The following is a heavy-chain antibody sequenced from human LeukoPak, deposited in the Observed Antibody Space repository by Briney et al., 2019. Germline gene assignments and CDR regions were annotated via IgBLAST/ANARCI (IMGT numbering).Heavy chain of an antibody. J-gene: IGHJ4*02. V-gene: IGHV4-61*08. CDR3: AREQQLVRSIDY. CDR2: IYYSGST. D-gene: IGHD6-13*01. Sequence: PSETLSLTCTVSGGSISSGDYNWSWIRQPPGKGLEWIGYIYYSGSTNYNPSLKSRVTISVDTSKNQFSLKLSSVTAADTAVYYCAREQQLVRSIDYWGQGTLVTVSS. CDR1: GGSISSGDYN.